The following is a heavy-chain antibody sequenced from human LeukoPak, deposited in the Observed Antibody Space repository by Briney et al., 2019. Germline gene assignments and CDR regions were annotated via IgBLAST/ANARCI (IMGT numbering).Heavy chain of an antibody. Sequence: SETLSLTRTVSGGSISSSSYYWGWIRQPPGKGLEWIGSIYYSGSTYYNPSLKSRVTISVDTSKNQFSLKLSSVTAADTAVYYCARWSGYYKDWFDPWGQGTLVTVSS. J-gene: IGHJ5*02. D-gene: IGHD3-3*01. CDR2: IYYSGST. CDR3: ARWSGYYKDWFDP. CDR1: GGSISSSSYY. V-gene: IGHV4-39*01.